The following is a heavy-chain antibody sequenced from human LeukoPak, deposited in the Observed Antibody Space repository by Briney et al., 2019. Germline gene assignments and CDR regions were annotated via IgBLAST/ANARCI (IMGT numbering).Heavy chain of an antibody. D-gene: IGHD2-8*02. CDR3: ARMTLLVDYNYYGMDV. CDR1: GVSIRSGGYY. V-gene: IGHV4-31*03. J-gene: IGHJ6*04. CDR2: IYYSGST. Sequence: SQTLSLTCTVSGVSIRSGGYYWRWIRQHPGKGLEWIVYIYYSGSTYYNPSLKSRVTISVDTSKNQFSLKLSSVTAADTAVYYCARMTLLVDYNYYGMDVWGKGTTVTVSS.